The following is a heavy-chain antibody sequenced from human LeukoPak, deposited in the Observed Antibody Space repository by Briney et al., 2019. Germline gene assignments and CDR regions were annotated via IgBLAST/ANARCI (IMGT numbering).Heavy chain of an antibody. D-gene: IGHD7-27*01. V-gene: IGHV4-31*03. CDR3: ARTRGNWGFSGPYYFDY. CDR1: GGFISSGGYY. Sequence: SQTLSLTCTVSGGFISSGGYYWSWIRQHPGKGLEWIGYIYYSGSTYYNPSLKSRVTISVDTSKNQFSLKLSSVTAADTAVYYCARTRGNWGFSGPYYFDYWGQGTLVTVSS. CDR2: IYYSGST. J-gene: IGHJ4*02.